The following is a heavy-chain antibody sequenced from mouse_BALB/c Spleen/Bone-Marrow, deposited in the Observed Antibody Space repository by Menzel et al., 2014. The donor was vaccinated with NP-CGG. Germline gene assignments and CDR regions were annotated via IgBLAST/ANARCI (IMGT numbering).Heavy chain of an antibody. CDR2: INPSNGGT. V-gene: IGHV1S81*02. CDR1: GYSFTRYY. J-gene: IGHJ3*01. Sequence: VQLQESGAELVKPGASVKLSCKASGYSFTRYYMYWVKQRPGQGLEWIGEINPSNGGTSFNEKFKSKATLTVDKSSSTAYMQLSSLTSEDSAVYYCTREGDSPFAYWGQGTLVTVSA. CDR3: TREGDSPFAY. D-gene: IGHD2-13*01.